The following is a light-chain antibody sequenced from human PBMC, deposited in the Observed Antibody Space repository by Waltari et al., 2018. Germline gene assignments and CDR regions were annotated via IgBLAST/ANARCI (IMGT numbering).Light chain of an antibody. CDR1: QGISSY. CDR2: AAS. Sequence: DIQLTQSPSFLSASVGDRVTIICRASQGISSYLAWYQQKPGKAPNLLIYAASTLQSGVPSRFSGSGSGTEFTLTISSLQPKDFATYFCQQVNSYPRTFGQGTQVDFK. CDR3: QQVNSYPRT. J-gene: IGKJ1*01. V-gene: IGKV1-9*01.